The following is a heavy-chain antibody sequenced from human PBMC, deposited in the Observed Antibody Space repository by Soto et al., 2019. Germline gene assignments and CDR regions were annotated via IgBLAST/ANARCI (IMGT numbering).Heavy chain of an antibody. CDR1: GGSISSSSYY. Sequence: SDTLSLTCTVSGGSISSSSYYWGWIRQPPGKGLEWIGSIYYSGSTCYNPSLKSRVTISVDTSKNQFSLKLSSVTAADTAVYYCARHGGIAAAGTTDYWGQGTLVTVSS. D-gene: IGHD6-13*01. V-gene: IGHV4-39*01. CDR3: ARHGGIAAAGTTDY. CDR2: IYYSGST. J-gene: IGHJ4*02.